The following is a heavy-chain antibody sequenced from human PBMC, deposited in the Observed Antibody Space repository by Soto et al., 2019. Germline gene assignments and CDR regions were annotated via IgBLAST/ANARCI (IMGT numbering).Heavy chain of an antibody. D-gene: IGHD2-2*01. J-gene: IGHJ6*02. V-gene: IGHV4-31*01. Sequence: QVQLQESGPGLVKPSQTLSLTCTVSGGSISSGGYYWSWIRQHPGKGLEWIGYIYYSGSTYYNPYRKXXXTISVDTSKNXFSKKXXFVTAADTAVYYCARSIVLVPAAPIGSYYYYGMDVWGQGTTVTVSS. CDR1: GGSISSGGYY. CDR2: IYYSGST. CDR3: ARSIVLVPAAPIGSYYYYGMDV.